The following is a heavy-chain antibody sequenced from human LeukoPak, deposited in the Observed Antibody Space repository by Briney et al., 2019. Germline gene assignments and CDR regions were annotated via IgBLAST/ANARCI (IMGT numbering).Heavy chain of an antibody. Sequence: GGSLRLSCAASGFTFSSDWMDRVRQAPGKGLMWVARISPDGSATNCADSVKGRFTISRDNAKNTLYLQMNSLRAEDTAVYYCARDNQGLSYWGQGTLVTVSS. CDR2: ISPDGSAT. CDR1: GFTFSSDW. CDR3: ARDNQGLSY. D-gene: IGHD2-15*01. V-gene: IGHV3-74*01. J-gene: IGHJ4*02.